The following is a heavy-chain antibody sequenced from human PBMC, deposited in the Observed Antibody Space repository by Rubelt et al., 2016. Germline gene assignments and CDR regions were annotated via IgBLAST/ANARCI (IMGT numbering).Heavy chain of an antibody. D-gene: IGHD1-14*01. V-gene: IGHV4-39*01. CDR1: GGSISSSSYY. Sequence: QVQLQESGPGLVKPSQTLSLTCTVSGGSISSSSYYWGWIRQPPGKGLEWIGSIYYSGSTYYNPSLKSRVTSSVDTSKNQFSLKLSSVTAADTAVYYCARHFTGWFDPWGQGTLVTVSS. CDR2: IYYSGST. J-gene: IGHJ5*02. CDR3: ARHFTGWFDP.